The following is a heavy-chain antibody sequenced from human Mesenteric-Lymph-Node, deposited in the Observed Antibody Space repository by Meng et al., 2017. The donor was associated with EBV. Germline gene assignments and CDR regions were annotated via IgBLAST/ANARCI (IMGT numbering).Heavy chain of an antibody. D-gene: IGHD3-3*01. CDR2: INHSGST. V-gene: IGHV4-34*01. CDR1: GGSFSGYY. J-gene: IGHJ4*02. Sequence: QGPLQPWGAGLLKPSEPLSLTCAVYGGSFSGYYWSWIRQPPGKGLEWIGEINHSGSTNYNPSLKSRVTISVDTSKNQFSLKLSSVTAADTAVYYCARGRGVYYDFWSGYSAWGQGTLVTVSS. CDR3: ARGRGVYYDFWSGYSA.